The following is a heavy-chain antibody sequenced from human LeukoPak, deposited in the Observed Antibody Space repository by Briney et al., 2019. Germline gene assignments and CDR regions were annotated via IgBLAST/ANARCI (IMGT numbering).Heavy chain of an antibody. CDR2: IYESGQTT. V-gene: IGHV3-23*01. D-gene: IGHD2-21*01. Sequence: PGGSLRLSSVGSGFTFSSHAMSWVRQAPEKGLEWVSGIYESGQTTHYADSVKGRFSISRDNSKNTLYLQMDSLRGEDTAIYYCAKDYRIGYSDHFDYWGQGALVTVSS. CDR1: GFTFSSHA. CDR3: AKDYRIGYSDHFDY. J-gene: IGHJ4*02.